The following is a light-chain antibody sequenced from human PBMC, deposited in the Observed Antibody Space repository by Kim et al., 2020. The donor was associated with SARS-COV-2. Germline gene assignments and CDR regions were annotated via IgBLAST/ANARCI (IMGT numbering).Light chain of an antibody. V-gene: IGKV1-17*03. CDR2: DAS. CDR1: QVISNY. J-gene: IGKJ4*01. Sequence: CASVGDRVTSTCRASQVISNYLAWFQQKPGKVPKRLIYDASSLESGVPSRFSGSGSGTEFTLTISSLQPEDFATYYCLQHHSYPPTFGGGTKVEI. CDR3: LQHHSYPPT.